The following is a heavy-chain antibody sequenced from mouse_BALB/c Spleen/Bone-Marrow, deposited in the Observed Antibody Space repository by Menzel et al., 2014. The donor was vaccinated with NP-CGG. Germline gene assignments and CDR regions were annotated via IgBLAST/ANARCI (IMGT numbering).Heavy chain of an antibody. Sequence: VQLQQSGPELVKPGAAVRISCKASGYTFTSYYIHWVKQRPGQGLEWIGWIYPGNVNTKYNEKFKGKATLTADKSSSTANMQLSSLTSEDSAVYFCARLGRDNAMDYWGRGTSVTVSS. CDR3: ARLGRDNAMDY. V-gene: IGHV1S56*01. J-gene: IGHJ4*01. D-gene: IGHD4-1*01. CDR1: GYTFTSYY. CDR2: IYPGNVNT.